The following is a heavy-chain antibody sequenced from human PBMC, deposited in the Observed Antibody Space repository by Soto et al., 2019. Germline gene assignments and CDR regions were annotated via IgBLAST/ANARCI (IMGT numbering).Heavy chain of an antibody. CDR1: GGSFSGYY. Sequence: QVQLQQWGAGLLKPSETLSLTCAVYGGSFSGYYWSWIRQPPGKGLEWIGEINHSGSTNYNPSLKGRVTISVDTSKNQFSLKLSSVTAADTAVYYCARGGDNRTRITIFGVVIIGFDYWGQGTLVTVSS. V-gene: IGHV4-34*01. J-gene: IGHJ4*02. CDR2: INHSGST. D-gene: IGHD3-3*01. CDR3: ARGGDNRTRITIFGVVIIGFDY.